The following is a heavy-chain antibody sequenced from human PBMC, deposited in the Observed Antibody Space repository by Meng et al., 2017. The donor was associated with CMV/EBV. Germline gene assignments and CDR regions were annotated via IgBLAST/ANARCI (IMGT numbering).Heavy chain of an antibody. Sequence: QVQLPPVVAGLLKPSATRSLTGAFYGGSFSGYYWSWIRQPPGKGLEWIGEINHSGSTNYNPSLKSRVTISVDTSKNQFSLKLSSVTAADTAVYYCASSLTYPDYWGQGTLVTVSS. J-gene: IGHJ4*02. V-gene: IGHV4-34*01. D-gene: IGHD2-15*01. CDR2: INHSGST. CDR3: ASSLTYPDY. CDR1: GGSFSGYY.